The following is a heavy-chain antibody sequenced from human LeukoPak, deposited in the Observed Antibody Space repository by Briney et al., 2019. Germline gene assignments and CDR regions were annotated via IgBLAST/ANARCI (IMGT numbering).Heavy chain of an antibody. J-gene: IGHJ6*02. D-gene: IGHD3-3*01. CDR3: ARALLKDLWSGYYRTSNYYYYGMDV. V-gene: IGHV1-18*01. CDR2: ISAYNGNT. CDR1: GYTFTSYG. Sequence: GASVKVSCKASGYTFTSYGISWVRQAPGQGLEWMGWISAYNGNTNYAQKFQGRVTITADESTSTAYMELSSLRSEDTAVYYCARALLKDLWSGYYRTSNYYYYGMDVWGQGTTVTVSS.